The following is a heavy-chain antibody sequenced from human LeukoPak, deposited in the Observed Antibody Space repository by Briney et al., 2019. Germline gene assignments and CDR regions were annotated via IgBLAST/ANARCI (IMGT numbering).Heavy chain of an antibody. Sequence: PGGSLRLSCAASGFTFSNYYMAWIRQAPGKGLQWISFISDSGNTIYYADSVEGRFTISRGNAKNSLYLQMHSLRAEDTAMYYCARSTLPGRSGRTEFFQHWGQGTLVTVSS. CDR3: ARSTLPGRSGRTEFFQH. J-gene: IGHJ1*01. CDR2: ISDSGNTI. V-gene: IGHV3-11*01. CDR1: GFTFSNYY. D-gene: IGHD6-19*01.